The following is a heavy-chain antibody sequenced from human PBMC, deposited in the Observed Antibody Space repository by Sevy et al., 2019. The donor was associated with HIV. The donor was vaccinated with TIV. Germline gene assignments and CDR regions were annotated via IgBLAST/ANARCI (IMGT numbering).Heavy chain of an antibody. J-gene: IGHJ4*02. CDR2: LSFGCGKI. CDR1: GFAFHEYS. Sequence: GGSLRLSCAASGFAFHEYSMSWIRQAPGKELEWVATLSFGCGKINYADSVKGRFTISRDNSKNSFYLQMDNLRVEDTALYYCAREGCSRPHDYWGQGTRVTVSS. CDR3: AREGCSRPHDY. V-gene: IGHV3-23*01. D-gene: IGHD2-8*01.